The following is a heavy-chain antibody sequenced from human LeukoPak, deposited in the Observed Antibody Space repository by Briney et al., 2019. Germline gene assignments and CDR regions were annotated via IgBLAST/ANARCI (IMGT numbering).Heavy chain of an antibody. D-gene: IGHD4-17*01. CDR3: ARSPDDGDYFDY. J-gene: IGHJ4*02. V-gene: IGHV2-70*04. CDR2: IDWDDDK. Sequence: SGPTLVNPTQTLTLTCTVSGFSLSTSGMRASWIPQPPGKALEWLARIDWDDDKFYSTSLKTRLTISKDTSKNQVVLTMTNMDPVDTATYYCARSPDDGDYFDYWGQGTLVTVSS. CDR1: GFSLSTSGMR.